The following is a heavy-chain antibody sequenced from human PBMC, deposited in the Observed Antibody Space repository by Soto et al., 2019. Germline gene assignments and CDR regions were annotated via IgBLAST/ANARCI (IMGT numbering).Heavy chain of an antibody. CDR2: TYHTEST. V-gene: IGHV4-4*02. Sequence: SETLSLTCAVSGDSISSSFWWSWVRQPPGKGLEWIGETYHTESTVYNPSLESRVTISVDKSKNQFSLNLDSVTAADTAVYYCARYDFGTFDYWGRGILVTVSS. D-gene: IGHD4-17*01. CDR1: GDSISSSFW. CDR3: ARYDFGTFDY. J-gene: IGHJ4*02.